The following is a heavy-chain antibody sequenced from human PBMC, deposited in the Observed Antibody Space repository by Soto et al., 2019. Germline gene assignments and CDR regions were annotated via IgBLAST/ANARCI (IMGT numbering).Heavy chain of an antibody. Sequence: QVQLVESGGGVVQPGRSLRLSCAASGFTFSSYAMYWVRQAPGKGLEWVAVISYDGNNKYYADSVKGRFTISRDNSKNTLYLQMNSLRAEDTAVYYCARAGCDGGSCYTLVGLRYGMDVW. CDR2: ISYDGNNK. CDR3: ARAGCDGGSCYTLVGLRYGMDV. CDR1: GFTFSSYA. J-gene: IGHJ6*01. V-gene: IGHV3-30-3*01. D-gene: IGHD2-15*01.